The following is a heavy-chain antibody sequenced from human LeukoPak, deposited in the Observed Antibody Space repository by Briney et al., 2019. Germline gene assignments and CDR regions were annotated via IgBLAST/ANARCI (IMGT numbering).Heavy chain of an antibody. Sequence: PSETLSLTCTVSGGSIDSYYWSWIRQPPGKGLEWIGYIYYTGSTEYHPSLMSRVTISLDTSKNQFSLKLTSVTAADTAVYYCARVYQSAEYYFDYWGQGNLVSVSS. CDR2: IYYTGST. D-gene: IGHD2-2*01. J-gene: IGHJ4*02. V-gene: IGHV4-59*01. CDR1: GGSIDSYY. CDR3: ARVYQSAEYYFDY.